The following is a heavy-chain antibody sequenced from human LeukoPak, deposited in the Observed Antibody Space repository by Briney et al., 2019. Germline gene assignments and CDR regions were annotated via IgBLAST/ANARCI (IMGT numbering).Heavy chain of an antibody. V-gene: IGHV1-69*04. D-gene: IGHD1-26*01. CDR3: ARDHPGSSGSYYPNYYYYGMDV. CDR2: IIPILGIA. CDR1: GYTFTGYY. J-gene: IGHJ6*02. Sequence: GASVKVSCKASGYTFTGYYMHWVRQAPGQGLEWMGRIIPILGIANYAQKFQGRVTITADKSTSTAYMELSSLRSEDTAVYYCARDHPGSSGSYYPNYYYYGMDVWGQGTTAAVSS.